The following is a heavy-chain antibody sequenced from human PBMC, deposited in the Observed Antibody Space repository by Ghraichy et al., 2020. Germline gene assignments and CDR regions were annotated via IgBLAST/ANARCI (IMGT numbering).Heavy chain of an antibody. V-gene: IGHV4-4*02. Sequence: SETLSLTCAVSGGSISSSNWWSWVRQPPGKGLEWIGEIYHSGSTNYNPSLKSRVTISVDKSKNQFSLKLSSVTAADTAVYYCASWGMYDSSGYLNWFDPWGQGTLVTVSS. CDR2: IYHSGST. D-gene: IGHD3-22*01. J-gene: IGHJ5*02. CDR1: GGSISSSNW. CDR3: ASWGMYDSSGYLNWFDP.